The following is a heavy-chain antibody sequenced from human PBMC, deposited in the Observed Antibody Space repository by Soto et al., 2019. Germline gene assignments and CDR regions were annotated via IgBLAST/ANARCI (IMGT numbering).Heavy chain of an antibody. CDR3: ARHPSLAATNFDY. CDR1: GYSFTSYW. Sequence: GSLKISCKGSGYSFTSYWITWVRQMPGKGLEWMGRIDPSDSYANYNPSFQGHVTIFTDKSTNTAYLQWNSLKASDTAMYYCARHPSLAATNFDYWGQGTLVTVSS. D-gene: IGHD4-4*01. J-gene: IGHJ4*02. V-gene: IGHV5-10-1*01. CDR2: IDPSDSYA.